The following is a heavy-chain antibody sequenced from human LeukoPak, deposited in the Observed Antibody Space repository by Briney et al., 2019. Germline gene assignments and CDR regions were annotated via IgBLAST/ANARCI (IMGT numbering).Heavy chain of an antibody. CDR2: IYYSGST. CDR3: ARHYLGGNYPDYFNH. J-gene: IGHJ4*02. D-gene: IGHD1-26*01. CDR1: GGSISGSSYY. V-gene: IGHV4-31*03. Sequence: SETLSLTCTVSGGSISGSSYYWSWIRQHPGKGLEWIGYIYYSGSTYYNPSLKSRVTISVDTSKNQFSLKLSSVTAADTALYSCARHYLGGNYPDYFNHWGQGTLVTVSS.